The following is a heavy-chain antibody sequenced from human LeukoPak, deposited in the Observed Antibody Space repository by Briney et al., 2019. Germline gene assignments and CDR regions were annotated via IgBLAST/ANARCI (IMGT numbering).Heavy chain of an antibody. D-gene: IGHD3-9*01. CDR2: ISAYNGNT. Sequence: ASVKVSCKASGYTFTSYGISWVRQAPGQGLEWMGWISAYNGNTNYARKLQGRVTMTTDTSTSKAYMELRSLRSDDTAVYYCATSLRYFDWFAEYYFDYWGQGTLVTVSS. CDR1: GYTFTSYG. J-gene: IGHJ4*02. CDR3: ATSLRYFDWFAEYYFDY. V-gene: IGHV1-18*01.